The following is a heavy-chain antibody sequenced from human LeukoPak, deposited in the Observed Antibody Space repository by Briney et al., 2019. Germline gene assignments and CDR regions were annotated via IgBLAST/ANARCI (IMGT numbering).Heavy chain of an antibody. D-gene: IGHD6-19*01. J-gene: IGHJ4*02. CDR3: VVVYSSGWAVDF. CDR2: MYPGDSDT. V-gene: IGHV5-51*01. CDR1: YW. Sequence: YWSWIRQHPGKGLEWMGIMYPGDSDTRYSPSFQGQVTISADKSSSTAYLQWSSLKASDTAMYYCVVVYSSGWAVDFWGQGTLVTVSS.